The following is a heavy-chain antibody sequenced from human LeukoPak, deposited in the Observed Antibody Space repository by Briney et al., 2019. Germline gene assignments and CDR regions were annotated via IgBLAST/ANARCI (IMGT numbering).Heavy chain of an antibody. V-gene: IGHV4-30-4*07. D-gene: IGHD3-22*01. CDR1: GGSISSGGYS. Sequence: ASETLSLTCAVSGGSISSGGYSWSWIRQPPGKGLEWIGYIYYSGSTYYNPSLKSRVTISVDTSKNQFSLKLSSVTAADTAVYYCARAVDTGYDSSGYYHTTDAFDIWGQGTMVTVSS. J-gene: IGHJ3*02. CDR3: ARAVDTGYDSSGYYHTTDAFDI. CDR2: IYYSGST.